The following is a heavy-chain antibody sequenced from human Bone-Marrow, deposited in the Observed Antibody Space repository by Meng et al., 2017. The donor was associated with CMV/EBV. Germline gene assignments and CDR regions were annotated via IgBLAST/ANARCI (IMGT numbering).Heavy chain of an antibody. CDR3: ARIKSVLRFLEWTYYFAY. Sequence: SGPTLVKPTETLTLTCTVSGFSLSNARMGVSWIRQPPGKALEWLAHIFSNDEKSYSTSLKSRLTISKDTSKSQVVLTMTNMDPVDTATYYCARIKSVLRFLEWTYYFAYWGQGTRVTGSS. V-gene: IGHV2-26*01. J-gene: IGHJ4*02. D-gene: IGHD3-3*01. CDR2: IFSNDEK. CDR1: GFSLSNARMG.